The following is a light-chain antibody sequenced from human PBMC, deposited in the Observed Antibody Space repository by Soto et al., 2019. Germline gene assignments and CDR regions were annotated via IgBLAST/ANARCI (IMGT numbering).Light chain of an antibody. Sequence: QSVLTQPPSVSGAPGQRVTISCTGSSSNIGAGYDVHWYQQLPGTAPKLLIYGNSNRPSGVPDRFSSSKSDTSASLAITGLQAEDEADYYCQSYDSSLSGHVVFGGGTKVTVL. J-gene: IGLJ2*01. CDR3: QSYDSSLSGHVV. CDR2: GNS. CDR1: SSNIGAGYD. V-gene: IGLV1-40*01.